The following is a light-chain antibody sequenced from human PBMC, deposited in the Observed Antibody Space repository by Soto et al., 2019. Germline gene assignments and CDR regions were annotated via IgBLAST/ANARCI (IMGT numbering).Light chain of an antibody. CDR1: SSDIGSNS. J-gene: IGLJ3*02. Sequence: QSVLTQPTSASRTPGQRVTIPCSGSSSDIGSNSVNWYQQLPGAAPRLLIYGNDHRPSGVPDRFSASKSGTSASLAISGLRSEDEAFYYCATWSDSLKGGVFGGGTKVTVL. CDR3: ATWSDSLKGGV. V-gene: IGLV1-44*01. CDR2: GND.